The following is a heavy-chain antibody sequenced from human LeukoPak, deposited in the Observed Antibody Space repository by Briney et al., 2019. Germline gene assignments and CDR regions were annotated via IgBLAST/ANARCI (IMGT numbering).Heavy chain of an antibody. D-gene: IGHD3-10*01. CDR1: GYTFTSYG. CDR3: AREGGAVLWFGEPIDY. CDR2: ISAYNGST. J-gene: IGHJ4*02. V-gene: IGHV1-18*01. Sequence: ASVKVSCKASGYTFTSYGISWVRQAPGQGLEWMGWISAYNGSTNYAQKLQGRVTMTTDTSTSTAYMELRSLRSDDTAVYYCAREGGAVLWFGEPIDYWGQGTLVTVSS.